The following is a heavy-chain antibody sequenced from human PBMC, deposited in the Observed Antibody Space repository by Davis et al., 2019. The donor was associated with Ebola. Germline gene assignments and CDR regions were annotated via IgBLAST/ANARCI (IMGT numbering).Heavy chain of an antibody. V-gene: IGHV4-59*12. D-gene: IGHD2-15*01. CDR3: ARVVFVAGATPSWYFDL. CDR2: IYYSGST. Sequence: GSLRLSCTVSGGSISSYYWSWIRQPPGKGLEWIGYIYYSGSTNYNPSLKSRVTISVDTSKNQFSLKLSSVTAADTAVYYCARVVFVAGATPSWYFDLWGRGTLVTVSP. CDR1: GGSISSYY. J-gene: IGHJ2*01.